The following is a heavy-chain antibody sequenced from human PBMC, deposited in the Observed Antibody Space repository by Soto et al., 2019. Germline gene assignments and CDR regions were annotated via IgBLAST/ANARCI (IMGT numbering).Heavy chain of an antibody. CDR1: GYTFTSYG. CDR3: ARGSYYYESSGYYTDY. V-gene: IGHV1-46*01. Sequence: ASVKVSCKASGYTFTSYGISWVRQAPGQGLEWMGMINPSGGSPSYAQKFQGRVTISRDTSTTTVYMEMSSLRSEDTAVYYCARGSYYYESSGYYTDYWGQGTLVTVSS. D-gene: IGHD3-22*01. CDR2: INPSGGSP. J-gene: IGHJ4*02.